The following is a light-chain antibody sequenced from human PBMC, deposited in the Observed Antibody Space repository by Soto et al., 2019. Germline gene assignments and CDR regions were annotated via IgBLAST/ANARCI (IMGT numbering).Light chain of an antibody. CDR2: AAS. CDR1: QSVSSSY. J-gene: IGKJ3*01. V-gene: IGKV3-20*01. CDR3: QQYGSSPPIFT. Sequence: EIVLTQSPGTLSLSPGERATLSCRASQSVSSSYLAWYQQKPGQAPRLLIYAASSRATGIPDRFSGSGSGKDFTLTISRLEPQDYALYYCQQYGSSPPIFTFGPGTKVDIK.